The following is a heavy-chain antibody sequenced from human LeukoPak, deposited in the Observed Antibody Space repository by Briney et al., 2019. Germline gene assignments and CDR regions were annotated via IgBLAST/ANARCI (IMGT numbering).Heavy chain of an antibody. CDR1: GFTVSSNY. Sequence: GGSLRLSCAASGFTVSSNYVSWVRQAPGKGLEWVSVIYSGGSTYYADSVKGRFTISRDNSKNTLCLQMNSLRAEDTAVYYCASSPGYDGHFDYWGQGTLVTVSS. CDR2: IYSGGST. V-gene: IGHV3-53*01. J-gene: IGHJ4*02. D-gene: IGHD3-16*01. CDR3: ASSPGYDGHFDY.